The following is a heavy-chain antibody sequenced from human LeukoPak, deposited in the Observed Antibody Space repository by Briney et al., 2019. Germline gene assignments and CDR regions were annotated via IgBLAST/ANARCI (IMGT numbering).Heavy chain of an antibody. CDR1: GFXFSSYS. J-gene: IGHJ4*02. CDR3: ARGGGRGGPFDY. Sequence: GGSLRLSCAASGFXFSSYSINWVRQAPGKGLEWVLSISSSSSYIYYADSVKGRFTISSDNAKNSLYLQMNSLRAEDTAVYYCARGGGRGGPFDYWGQGTLVTVSS. CDR2: ISSSSSYI. D-gene: IGHD3-16*01. V-gene: IGHV3-21*01.